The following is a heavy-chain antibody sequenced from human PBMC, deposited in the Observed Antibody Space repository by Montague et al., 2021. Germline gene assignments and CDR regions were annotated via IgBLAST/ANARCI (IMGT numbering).Heavy chain of an antibody. V-gene: IGHV4-39*07. D-gene: IGHD6-13*01. Sequence: TLSLTCTVSGASITSNIYYWGWIRQSPGKGLEWIGSIYYSGNSFYQPSLKSRITMAVDTSKNQFSLKLSSVTAADTAIYYCARVFSSWYVGWFDPGAREPWSPSPQ. J-gene: IGHJ5*02. CDR1: GASITSNIYY. CDR3: ARVFSSWYVGWFDP. CDR2: IYYSGNS.